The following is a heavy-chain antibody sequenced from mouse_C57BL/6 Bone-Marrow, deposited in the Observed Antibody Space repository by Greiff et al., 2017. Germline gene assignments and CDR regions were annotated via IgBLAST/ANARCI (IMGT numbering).Heavy chain of an antibody. Sequence: EVKVVESGGGLVQPGESLKLSCESNEYEFPSHDMSWVRKTPEKRLELVAAINSDGGSTYYPDTMERRFIISRDNTKKTLYLQMSCLRSEDTALYYCARVEGDGGFAYWGQGTLVTVSA. CDR1: EYEFPSHD. CDR3: ARVEGDGGFAY. D-gene: IGHD3-3*01. J-gene: IGHJ3*01. V-gene: IGHV5-2*01. CDR2: INSDGGST.